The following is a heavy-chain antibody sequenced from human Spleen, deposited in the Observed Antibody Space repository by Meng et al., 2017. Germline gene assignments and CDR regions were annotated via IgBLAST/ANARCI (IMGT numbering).Heavy chain of an antibody. Sequence: QGQLEGVGPRPLGPSENLSLPLTVSGGSVGSGSYYWSWIRQPPGKGLEWIGHIYYSGSTNYTPSLKSRVTISVDTSKNQFSLKLSSVTAADTAVYFCARSSTSPASYFFDYWGQGTLVTVSS. J-gene: IGHJ4*02. CDR1: GGSVGSGSYY. CDR3: ARSSTSPASYFFDY. V-gene: IGHV4-61*01. D-gene: IGHD6-6*01. CDR2: IYYSGST.